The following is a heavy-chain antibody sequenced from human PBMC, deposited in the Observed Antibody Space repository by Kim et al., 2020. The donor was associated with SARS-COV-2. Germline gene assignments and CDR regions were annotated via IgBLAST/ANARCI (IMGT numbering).Heavy chain of an antibody. V-gene: IGHV4-59*01. CDR1: GGSISSYY. CDR3: ARSQAPRDYYDSSGYAYFDY. J-gene: IGHJ4*02. D-gene: IGHD3-22*01. CDR2: IYYSGST. Sequence: SETLSLTCTVSGGSISSYYWSWIRQPPGKGLEWIGYIYYSGSTNYNPSLKSRVTISVDTTKNQFSLKLSSVTAADTAVYYCARSQAPRDYYDSSGYAYFDYWGQGNLVTVSS.